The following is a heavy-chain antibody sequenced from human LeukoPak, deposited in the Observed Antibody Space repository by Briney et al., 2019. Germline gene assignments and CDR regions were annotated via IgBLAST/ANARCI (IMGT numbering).Heavy chain of an antibody. V-gene: IGHV3-64*02. Sequence: GGSLRLSCAASRFTFSASTMHWVRQAPGKGLEYLSSISGDGGTTYYIDSVRGRFIISRDNSQNTLYLQMDSLRIEDMAVYYCARSRGLLNSLAYWGQGTLVTISS. CDR2: ISGDGGTT. J-gene: IGHJ4*02. CDR1: RFTFSAST. CDR3: ARSRGLLNSLAY. D-gene: IGHD4-17*01.